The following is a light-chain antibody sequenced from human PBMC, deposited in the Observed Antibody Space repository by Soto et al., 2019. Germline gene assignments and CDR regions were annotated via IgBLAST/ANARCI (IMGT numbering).Light chain of an antibody. J-gene: IGLJ1*01. CDR2: EVT. V-gene: IGLV2-8*01. Sequence: ALTQPPSASGFPGQSVTISCTGTSSDVGYYDYVSWYQQHPGKAPKLVIYEVTKRPSGVPDRVSASKSGNTASLTVSGLRAENEADYYCSSYAGSNNFVFGSGTKVTVL. CDR3: SSYAGSNNFV. CDR1: SSDVGYYDY.